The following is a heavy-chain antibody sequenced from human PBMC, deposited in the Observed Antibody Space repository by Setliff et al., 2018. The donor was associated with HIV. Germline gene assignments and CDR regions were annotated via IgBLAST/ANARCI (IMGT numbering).Heavy chain of an antibody. CDR3: ARHYGAVKSVVTVVAKNFPH. CDR1: GFTFSSYA. D-gene: IGHD2-21*02. CDR2: ISGSGVST. Sequence: GESLKISCAASGFTFSSYAMSWVRQAPGKGLEWVSAISGSGVSTYYADSVKGRFTISRDNAKNSLYLQMNSLRAEDTAVYYCARHYGAVKSVVTVVAKNFPHWGQGTLVTVSS. J-gene: IGHJ1*01. V-gene: IGHV3-23*01.